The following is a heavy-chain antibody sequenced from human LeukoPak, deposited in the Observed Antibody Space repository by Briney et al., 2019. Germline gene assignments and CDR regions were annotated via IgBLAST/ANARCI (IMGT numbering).Heavy chain of an antibody. Sequence: GGSLRLSCAASGFTVSSNYMTWVRQAPGKGLEWVSIIYSGGTTYYADSVKGRFTISRDNSKNTLYLQMNSLRAEDTAVYYCASPLNSSGWSQNYWGQGTLVTVSS. D-gene: IGHD6-19*01. V-gene: IGHV3-66*01. CDR3: ASPLNSSGWSQNY. J-gene: IGHJ4*02. CDR1: GFTVSSNY. CDR2: IYSGGTT.